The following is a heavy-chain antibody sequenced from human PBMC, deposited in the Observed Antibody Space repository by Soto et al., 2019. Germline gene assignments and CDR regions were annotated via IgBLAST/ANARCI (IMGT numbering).Heavy chain of an antibody. Sequence: GGSLRLSYASSGFTFSDYYMSWIRQAPGKGLEWLSYISPGSRYPAYADSVKGRFTISRDNARRSLSLQMNSLTVDDTAIYYCVRGGGGGLFDPWGQGSMVTVSS. J-gene: IGHJ5*02. CDR3: VRGGGGGLFDP. V-gene: IGHV3-11*06. CDR2: ISPGSRYP. D-gene: IGHD2-15*01. CDR1: GFTFSDYY.